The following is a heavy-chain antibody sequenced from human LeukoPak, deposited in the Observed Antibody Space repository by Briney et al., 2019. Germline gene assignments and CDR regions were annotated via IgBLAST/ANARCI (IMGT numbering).Heavy chain of an antibody. CDR3: ARAPYTSGWYRGDNDY. CDR1: GFTFSSYS. D-gene: IGHD6-19*01. J-gene: IGHJ4*02. V-gene: IGHV3-48*01. Sequence: GGSLRLSCAASGFTFSSYSMNWVRQAPGKGLEWVSYISGSSDTRYYADSVKGRFTISRDNAKNSLYLQMNSLRAEDTAVYYCARAPYTSGWYRGDNDYWGQRTLVTVSS. CDR2: ISGSSDTR.